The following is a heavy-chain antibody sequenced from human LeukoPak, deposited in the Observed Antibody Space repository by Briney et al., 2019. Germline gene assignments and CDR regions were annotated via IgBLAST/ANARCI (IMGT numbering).Heavy chain of an antibody. CDR1: GFTFSSYG. Sequence: GGSLRLSCAASGFTFSSYGMHWVRQAPGKGLEWVAVIRYDGSNKYYADSVKDRFTISRDNSKNTLYLQMNSLRAEDTAVYYCARDDSSGYYDYWGQGTLVTVSS. D-gene: IGHD3-22*01. V-gene: IGHV3-33*08. CDR2: IRYDGSNK. J-gene: IGHJ4*02. CDR3: ARDDSSGYYDY.